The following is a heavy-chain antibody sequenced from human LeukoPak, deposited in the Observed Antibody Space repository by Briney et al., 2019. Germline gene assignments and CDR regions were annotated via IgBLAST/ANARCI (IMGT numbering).Heavy chain of an antibody. D-gene: IGHD3-10*01. CDR2: ISGSSGST. V-gene: IGHV3-23*01. CDR1: GFIFSNYA. CDR3: AKDHDYYASGPI. J-gene: IGHJ3*02. Sequence: GGSLRLSCAVSGFIFSNYAMNWVRQAPGKGLEWVSDISGSSGSTYYADSVKGRFTISRDNCKNTLYHQMNSLRAEDTAVYYCAKDHDYYASGPIWGQGTMVTVSS.